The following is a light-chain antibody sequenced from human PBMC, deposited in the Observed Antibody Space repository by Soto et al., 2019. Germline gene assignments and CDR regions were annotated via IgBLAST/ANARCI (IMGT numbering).Light chain of an antibody. CDR1: QSISSY. CDR3: QQSYSTPPVT. CDR2: AAS. J-gene: IGKJ2*01. V-gene: IGKV1-39*01. Sequence: EIQMTQSASSLSASVGDRVTITCRAMQSISSYLSWYQKKQGNAPNLMVYAASSLQSGVPSRFSRSRSGTDFTLTISSRQPEDFATYYCQQSYSTPPVTFGQGTKLEIK.